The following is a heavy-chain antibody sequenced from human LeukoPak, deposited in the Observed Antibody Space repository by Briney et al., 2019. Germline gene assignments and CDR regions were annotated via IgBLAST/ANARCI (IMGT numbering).Heavy chain of an antibody. J-gene: IGHJ4*02. CDR2: IYYSDST. D-gene: IGHD1-1*01. CDR1: GGSISSSTYY. CDR3: ARQTNRGAGNFDS. Sequence: PSETLSLTCTVSGGSISSSTYYWGWIRQAPGKGLEWIGTIYYSDSTNYNPSLKSRVTISVDVSKNQLSLNLNSVTAADTAVYYCARQTNRGAGNFDSWGQGTLVTVSS. V-gene: IGHV4-39*01.